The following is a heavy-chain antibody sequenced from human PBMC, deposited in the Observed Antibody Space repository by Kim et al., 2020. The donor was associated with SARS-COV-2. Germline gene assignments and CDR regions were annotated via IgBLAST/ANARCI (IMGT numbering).Heavy chain of an antibody. Sequence: SETLSLTCTFSGGSISSSSYYWGWIRQPPGKGLEWIGSIYYSGSTYYNPSLKSRVTISVDTSKNQFSLKLSSVTAADTAVYYCARQARRGHIVARHDWFDPWGQGTLVTVSS. V-gene: IGHV4-39*01. CDR2: IYYSGST. D-gene: IGHD2-15*01. J-gene: IGHJ5*02. CDR3: ARQARRGHIVARHDWFDP. CDR1: GGSISSSSYY.